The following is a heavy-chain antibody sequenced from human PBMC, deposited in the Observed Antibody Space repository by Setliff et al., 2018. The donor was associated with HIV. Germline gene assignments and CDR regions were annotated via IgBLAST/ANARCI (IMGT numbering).Heavy chain of an antibody. Sequence: SETLSLTCAVYGGSFSGYYWSWTRQPPGKGLEWIGEINHSGSTSYNPSLKSRVTISVDTSKNQFSPKLSSVTASDTAVYYCARRYRIAARPKWFDPWGQGTLVTSPQ. J-gene: IGHJ5*02. CDR1: GGSFSGYY. CDR3: ARRYRIAARPKWFDP. D-gene: IGHD6-6*01. CDR2: INHSGST. V-gene: IGHV4-34*01.